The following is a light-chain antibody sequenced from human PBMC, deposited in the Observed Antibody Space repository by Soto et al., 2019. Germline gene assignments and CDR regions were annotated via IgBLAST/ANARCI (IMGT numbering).Light chain of an antibody. CDR2: QDS. CDR1: KLGDKY. CDR3: QAWDSSTAYVV. V-gene: IGLV3-1*01. J-gene: IGLJ2*01. Sequence: SYELTQPPSVSVSPGQTASIPCSGDKLGDKYACWYQQKPGQSPVLVIYQDSKRPSGIPERFSGSNSGNTATLTISGTQAMDEADYYCQAWDSSTAYVVFGGGTKPPS.